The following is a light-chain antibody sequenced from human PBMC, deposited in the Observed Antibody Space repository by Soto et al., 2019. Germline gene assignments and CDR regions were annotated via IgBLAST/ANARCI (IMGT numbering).Light chain of an antibody. J-gene: IGKJ1*01. V-gene: IGKV1-39*01. CDR2: AAS. CDR3: QQSYSIPLT. Sequence: DLQMTQSPSSLSASVGDRVTITCRASQSISSYLNWYQQRPGKAPQLLIYAASSLQSGVPSRFSGSGSGTDFTLTISSLQPEDFATYYCQQSYSIPLTFGQGTKVEIK. CDR1: QSISSY.